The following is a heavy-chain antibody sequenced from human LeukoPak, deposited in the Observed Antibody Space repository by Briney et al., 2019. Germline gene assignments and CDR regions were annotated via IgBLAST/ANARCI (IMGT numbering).Heavy chain of an antibody. CDR2: ISYDGSNK. V-gene: IGHV3-30*04. CDR1: GFTFSSYA. CDR3: AELGITMIGGV. J-gene: IGHJ6*04. D-gene: IGHD3-10*02. Sequence: GGSLRLSCAASGFTFSSYAMHWVRQAPGKGLEWVAVISYDGSNKYYADSVKGRFTISRDNSKNTLHLQMNSLRAEDKAVYYCAELGITMIGGVWGKGTTVTISS.